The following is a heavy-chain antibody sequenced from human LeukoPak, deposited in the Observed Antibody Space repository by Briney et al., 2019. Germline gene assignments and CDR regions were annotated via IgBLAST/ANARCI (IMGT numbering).Heavy chain of an antibody. V-gene: IGHV1-69*13. CDR3: ARGYSSSWYD. J-gene: IGHJ4*02. D-gene: IGHD6-13*01. Sequence: ASVKVSCKASGVTFTNYAITWVRQAPGQGLEWMGATIPAFGRSNYAQNLQDRVTIVADESTTTAYMELSSLRSEDTAVYYCARGYSSSWYDWGQGTLVTVSS. CDR1: GVTFTNYA. CDR2: TIPAFGRS.